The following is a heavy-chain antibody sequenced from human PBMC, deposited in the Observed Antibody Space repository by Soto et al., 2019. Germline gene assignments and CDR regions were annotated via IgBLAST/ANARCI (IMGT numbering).Heavy chain of an antibody. CDR2: ISYDGSNK. CDR3: ARDSGDYGGMDV. CDR1: GFTFSSYA. Sequence: QVQLVESGGGVVQPGRSLRLSCAASGFTFSSYAMHWVRQAPGKGLEWVAVISYDGSNKYYADSVKGRFTISRDNSKNTLYLQMNSLRAEDTAVYYCARDSGDYGGMDVWGQGTTVTVSS. J-gene: IGHJ6*02. D-gene: IGHD2-8*02. V-gene: IGHV3-30-3*01.